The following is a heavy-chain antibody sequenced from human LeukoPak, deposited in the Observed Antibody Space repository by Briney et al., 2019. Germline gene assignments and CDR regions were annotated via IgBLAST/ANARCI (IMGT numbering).Heavy chain of an antibody. Sequence: PSETLSLTCAVYGGSFSGYYWSWIRQPPGKGLEWIGEINHSGSTNYNPSLKSRVTISVDTSKNQFSLKLSSVTAADTAVYYCARRRRSTRGGYYYYYIDVWGKGTTVTVSS. J-gene: IGHJ6*03. V-gene: IGHV4-34*01. D-gene: IGHD2-2*01. CDR1: GGSFSGYY. CDR3: ARRRRSTRGGYYYYYIDV. CDR2: INHSGST.